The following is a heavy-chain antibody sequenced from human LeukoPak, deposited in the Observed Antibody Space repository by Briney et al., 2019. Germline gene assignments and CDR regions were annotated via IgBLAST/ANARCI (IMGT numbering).Heavy chain of an antibody. CDR1: GFTFDDYA. Sequence: GGSLRLSCAASGFTFDDYAMLWVRQAPEKGLEWVSLISGDGVTTYYADSVKGRFTISRDNSKNSLYLQMNSLRTEDTALYYCARDGRYFDWLSPYYFDYWGQGTLVTVSS. D-gene: IGHD3-9*01. V-gene: IGHV3-43*02. J-gene: IGHJ4*02. CDR2: ISGDGVTT. CDR3: ARDGRYFDWLSPYYFDY.